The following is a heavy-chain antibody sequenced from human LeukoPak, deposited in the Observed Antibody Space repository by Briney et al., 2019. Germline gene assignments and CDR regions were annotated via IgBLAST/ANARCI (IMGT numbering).Heavy chain of an antibody. Sequence: GGSLRLSXAASGFTFSSDSMNWVRQPPGKGLEWVSSISSSGTYIYYADSVRGRFTISRDNAKNSLFLHMNSLRAEDTAVYYCARDSLYSGSDDWGQGTLVTVSS. J-gene: IGHJ4*02. CDR3: ARDSLYSGSDD. CDR1: GFTFSSDS. V-gene: IGHV3-21*04. CDR2: ISSSGTYI. D-gene: IGHD1-26*01.